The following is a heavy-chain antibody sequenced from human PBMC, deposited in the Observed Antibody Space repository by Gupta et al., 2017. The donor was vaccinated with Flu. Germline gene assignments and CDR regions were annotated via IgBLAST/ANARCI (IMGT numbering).Heavy chain of an antibody. D-gene: IGHD6-19*01. V-gene: IGHV3-48*01. CDR2: ISSESSTI. J-gene: IGHJ4*02. CDR3: ARQFLSSGWSFDY. Sequence: DVPLVESGGGLIHPGGSLRLSCAASGFGFSTYSLNWVRPAPGKGLEWLSYISSESSTIYYADSVKGRFTVVRDNAKNALYLQMNSLRAEDTAVFYCARQFLSSGWSFDYWGQGTLGTVSS. CDR1: GFGFSTYS.